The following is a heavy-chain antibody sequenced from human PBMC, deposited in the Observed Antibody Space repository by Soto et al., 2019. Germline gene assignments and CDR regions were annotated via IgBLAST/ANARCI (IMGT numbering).Heavy chain of an antibody. D-gene: IGHD6-13*01. Sequence: PSETLSLTCAVYGGSFSGYYWSWIRQPPGKGLEWIGEINHSGSTNYNPSLKSRVTISVDTSKNQFSLKLSSVTAADTAVYYCARRSYRIAAVRYYYYGMDVWGQGTTVTV. V-gene: IGHV4-34*01. CDR2: INHSGST. CDR3: ARRSYRIAAVRYYYYGMDV. CDR1: GGSFSGYY. J-gene: IGHJ6*02.